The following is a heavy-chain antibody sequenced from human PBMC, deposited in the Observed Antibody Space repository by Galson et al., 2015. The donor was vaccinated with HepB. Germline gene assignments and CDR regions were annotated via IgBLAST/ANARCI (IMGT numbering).Heavy chain of an antibody. V-gene: IGHV1-69*06. CDR1: GGTFSSYA. CDR2: IIPIFGTA. J-gene: IGHJ4*02. CDR3: AVCYLTYYDILTGYYLRYFDY. D-gene: IGHD3-9*01. Sequence: SVKVSCKASGGTFSSYAISWVRQAPGQGLEWMGGIIPIFGTANYAQKFQGRVTITADKSTSTAYMELSSLRSEDTAVYYCAVCYLTYYDILTGYYLRYFDYWGQGTLVTVFS.